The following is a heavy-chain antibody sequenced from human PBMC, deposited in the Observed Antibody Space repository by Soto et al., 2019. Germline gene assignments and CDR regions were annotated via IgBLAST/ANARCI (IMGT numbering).Heavy chain of an antibody. Sequence: SETLSLTCILYIGSIMGSYWRWIRQSPGKGLEWLGYVYYTGSTNYSPSLRSRVSISVDTSKNEFSLRLSSVTAADTAVYFCARSVAVPGAHIDYWGQGTQVTVSS. CDR2: VYYTGST. D-gene: IGHD6-19*01. CDR3: ARSVAVPGAHIDY. V-gene: IGHV4-59*01. CDR1: IGSIMGSY. J-gene: IGHJ4*02.